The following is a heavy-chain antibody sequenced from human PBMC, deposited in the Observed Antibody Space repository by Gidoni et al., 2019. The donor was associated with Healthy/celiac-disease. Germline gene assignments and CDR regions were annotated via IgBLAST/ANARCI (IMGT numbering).Heavy chain of an antibody. CDR1: GFTFSSYA. Sequence: EVHLLEAGGGLVQPGGSLRLSCAASGFTFSSYAMSWVSQAPGKGLEWVSAISGSGGSTYYADSVKGRFTISRDNSKNTLYLQMNSLGAEDTAVYYCAKGSARGSGSSLFGPWGQGTLVTVSS. V-gene: IGHV3-23*01. CDR3: AKGSARGSGSSLFGP. CDR2: ISGSGGST. J-gene: IGHJ5*02. D-gene: IGHD3-10*01.